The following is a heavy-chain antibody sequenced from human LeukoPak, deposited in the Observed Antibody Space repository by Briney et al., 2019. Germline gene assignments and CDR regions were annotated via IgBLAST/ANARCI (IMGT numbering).Heavy chain of an antibody. Sequence: GGSLRLSCAASGFTVSSNYMSWVRQAPGKGLEWVAIIKQDGSEKHYVDSVKGRFTISRDNAENSLYLQMNSLRAEDTAVYYCARSSGWLIDYWGQGTLVTVSS. J-gene: IGHJ4*02. V-gene: IGHV3-7*01. CDR1: GFTVSSNY. D-gene: IGHD6-19*01. CDR3: ARSSGWLIDY. CDR2: IKQDGSEK.